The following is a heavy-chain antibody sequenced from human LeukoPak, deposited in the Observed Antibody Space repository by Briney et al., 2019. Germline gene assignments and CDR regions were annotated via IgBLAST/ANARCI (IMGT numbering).Heavy chain of an antibody. CDR3: AKGHVGTWSALDY. J-gene: IGHJ4*02. D-gene: IGHD6-13*01. CDR2: IRYDGSDK. Sequence: PGGSLRLSCAASGFTFSSYGMHWVRQAPGKGLEWVAFIRYDGSDKYYADSVKGRFILSRDNSRNTLSLEMNSLRAEDTAVYYCAKGHVGTWSALDYWGQGTLVTVSS. CDR1: GFTFSSYG. V-gene: IGHV3-30*02.